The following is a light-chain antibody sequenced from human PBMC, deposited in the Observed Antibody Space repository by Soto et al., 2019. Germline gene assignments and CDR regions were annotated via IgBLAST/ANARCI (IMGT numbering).Light chain of an antibody. CDR3: CSYTSSSTYV. Sequence: QSVLTQPASVSGSPGQSITISCTGTSSDVGGYNYVYWNQQHPGKAPKLMIYDVSNRPSGVSNRFSGSKSGNTASLTISGLQAEDEAAYYCCSYTSSSTYVFGTGTKLTVL. CDR2: DVS. V-gene: IGLV2-14*01. CDR1: SSDVGGYNY. J-gene: IGLJ1*01.